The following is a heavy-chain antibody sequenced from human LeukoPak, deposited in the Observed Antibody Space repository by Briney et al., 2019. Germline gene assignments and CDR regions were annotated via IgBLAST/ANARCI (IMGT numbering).Heavy chain of an antibody. CDR3: ARGTVEASNGFDY. V-gene: IGHV6-1*01. J-gene: IGHJ4*02. CDR1: GDSVSSNSAA. CDR2: TYYRSKWYN. Sequence: SQTLSLTCAISGDSVSSNSAAWHWIRQSPSGGLEWLVRTYYRSKWYNDYVVSVKSRIIINPDTSKNQFSLQLSSVTPEDTAVYYCARGTVEASNGFDYWGRGTLVTVSS. D-gene: IGHD1-26*01.